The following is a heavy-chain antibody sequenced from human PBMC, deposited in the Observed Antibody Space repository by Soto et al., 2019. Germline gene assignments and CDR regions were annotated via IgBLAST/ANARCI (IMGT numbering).Heavy chain of an antibody. CDR1: GGTFSSYT. CDR2: IIPILGIA. D-gene: IGHD2-21*01. V-gene: IGHV1-69*02. Sequence: ASVKVSCKASGGTFSSYTISWVRQAPGQGLEWMGRIIPILGIANYAQKFQGRVTMTRDTSTSTVYMELSSLRSEDTAVYYCARGEVRDLYYYYYYMDVWGKGTTVTVSS. CDR3: ARGEVRDLYYYYYYMDV. J-gene: IGHJ6*03.